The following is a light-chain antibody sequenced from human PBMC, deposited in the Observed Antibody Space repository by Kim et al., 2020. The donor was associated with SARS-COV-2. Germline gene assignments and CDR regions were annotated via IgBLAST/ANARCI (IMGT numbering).Light chain of an antibody. J-gene: IGKJ4*01. V-gene: IGKV1-9*01. CDR1: QDISRY. CDR2: TTS. CDR3: QQIQSYPLT. Sequence: ASVGDTVTITCRASQDISRYLAWFQQKPGKAPKLLISTTSILQNGVPSRCSGSGSGTEFTLTISSLHPEDFTTYYCQQIQSYPLTFGGGTKVDIK.